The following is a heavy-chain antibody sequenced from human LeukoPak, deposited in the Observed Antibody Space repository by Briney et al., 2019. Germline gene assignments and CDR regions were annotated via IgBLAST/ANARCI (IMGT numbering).Heavy chain of an antibody. D-gene: IGHD6-13*01. CDR1: GFTFSSYW. Sequence: GGSLRLSCAASGFTFSSYWMHWVRQAPGKGLVWVSRINGDGSSTTYADSVKGRFTISRDNAKNTLYLQMNSLRADDTALYYCVRGQATAWGLDYWGQGTLVTVSS. CDR3: VRGQATAWGLDY. J-gene: IGHJ4*02. V-gene: IGHV3-74*01. CDR2: INGDGSST.